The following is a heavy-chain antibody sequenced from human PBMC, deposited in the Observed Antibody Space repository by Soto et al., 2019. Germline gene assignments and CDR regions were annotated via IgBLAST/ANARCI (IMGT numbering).Heavy chain of an antibody. CDR1: GYTFTNYA. D-gene: IGHD3-10*01. J-gene: IGHJ4*02. V-gene: IGHV1-3*01. CDR3: GRRNVYGSGSYSFDY. Sequence: QVQLVQSGAEVKKPGASVKVSCKASGYTFTNYAMHWVRQAPGQRLEWMGWINAAIGNTKYSQKFQGSVTITRDTSANTAYMELSSLRSEDTAVYCCGRRNVYGSGSYSFDYWGQGTLVTVSS. CDR2: INAAIGNT.